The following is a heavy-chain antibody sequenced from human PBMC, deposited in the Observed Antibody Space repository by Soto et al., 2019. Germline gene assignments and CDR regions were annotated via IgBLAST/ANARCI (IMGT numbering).Heavy chain of an antibody. D-gene: IGHD2-2*01. Sequence: QLQLQESGPGLVKPSETLSLTCTVSGGSISSSSYYWGWIRQPPGKGLEWIGSIYYSGSTYYNPSLKSRVTLSVDTSKNQCSLKLSSVTAADTAVYYCARRIVVVPAAVYNWFDPWGQGTLVTVSS. J-gene: IGHJ5*02. CDR3: ARRIVVVPAAVYNWFDP. CDR2: IYYSGST. V-gene: IGHV4-39*01. CDR1: GGSISSSSYY.